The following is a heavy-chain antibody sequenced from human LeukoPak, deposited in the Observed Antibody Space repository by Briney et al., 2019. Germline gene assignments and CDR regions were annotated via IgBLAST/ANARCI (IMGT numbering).Heavy chain of an antibody. Sequence: GGSLRLSCEASGFTFSKYWMSWVRQAPGKGLECVANIAEDGSEKYYVDSVKGRITISRDNAKNTLYLQMNSLRVDDTAVYYCGRGKSMNDWGQGTLVTVSS. CDR2: IAEDGSEK. CDR1: GFTFSKYW. V-gene: IGHV3-7*01. CDR3: GRGKSMND. J-gene: IGHJ4*02.